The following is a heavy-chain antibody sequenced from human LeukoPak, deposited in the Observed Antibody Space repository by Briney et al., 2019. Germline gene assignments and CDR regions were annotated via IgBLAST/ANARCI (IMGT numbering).Heavy chain of an antibody. D-gene: IGHD2-8*01. CDR3: SRLGYCTNGICYSLPY. CDR1: GYRFTDYW. CDR2: IYPGDSDS. J-gene: IGHJ4*02. V-gene: IGHV5-51*01. Sequence: GESLKISCKGSGYRFTDYWIAWVRQMPGKGLEWMGIIYPGDSDSRYSPSFQGQVTFSADKSISTAYLQWSSLKASDTAMYYCSRLGYCTNGICYSLPYWGQGTLVTVSS.